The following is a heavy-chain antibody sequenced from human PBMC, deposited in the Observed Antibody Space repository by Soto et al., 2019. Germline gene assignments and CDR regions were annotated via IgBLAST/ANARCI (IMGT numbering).Heavy chain of an antibody. Sequence: GGSLRLSCAASGFTFSSYAMSWVRQAPGKGLEWVSAISGSGGSTYYADSVKGRFTISRDNSKNTLYLQMNSLRAEDTAVYYCAKVTYYVILTGYYGHDPFDIWGQGTMVT. CDR1: GFTFSSYA. D-gene: IGHD3-9*01. CDR2: ISGSGGST. V-gene: IGHV3-23*01. CDR3: AKVTYYVILTGYYGHDPFDI. J-gene: IGHJ3*02.